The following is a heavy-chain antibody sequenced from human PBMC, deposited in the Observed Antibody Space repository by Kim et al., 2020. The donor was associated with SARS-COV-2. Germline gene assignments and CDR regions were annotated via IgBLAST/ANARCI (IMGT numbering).Heavy chain of an antibody. V-gene: IGHV6-1*01. J-gene: IGHJ4*02. CDR1: GDSVSSNSAA. CDR3: VGAGGWNI. CDR2: TYYRSKWYY. Sequence: SQTLSLTCAISGDSVSSNSAAWNWIRQSPSRGLEWLGRTYYRSKWYYAYAISVKSRITISPDTSKNQFSLQLKSVTPEDTAVYYCVGAGGWNIWGQGTLVTVSS. D-gene: IGHD6-19*01.